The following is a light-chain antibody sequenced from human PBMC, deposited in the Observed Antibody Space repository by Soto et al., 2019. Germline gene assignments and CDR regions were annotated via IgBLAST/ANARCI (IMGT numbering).Light chain of an antibody. V-gene: IGKV3-11*01. J-gene: IGKJ4*01. Sequence: VLTQSPGTLSLSPGERATLSCRASQSVSSYLAWYQQKPGQAPRLLIYDASNRATGIPARFSGSGSGTDFTLTIRSLEPEDFAVYYCQQRSTWPLTFGGGTKVDIK. CDR2: DAS. CDR3: QQRSTWPLT. CDR1: QSVSSY.